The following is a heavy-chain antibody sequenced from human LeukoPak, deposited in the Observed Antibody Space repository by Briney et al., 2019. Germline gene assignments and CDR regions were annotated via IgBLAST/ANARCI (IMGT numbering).Heavy chain of an antibody. CDR2: IYYSGST. V-gene: IGHV4-59*08. J-gene: IGHJ4*02. D-gene: IGHD2-21*01. CDR3: ARRRFTGESDY. Sequence: SETLSLTCTVSGDSISTFYWSWIRQPPGKGLEWIGYIYYSGSTIYNPSLKSRVTISVDTSKSQFSLKLSSVTAADTAVYYCARRRFTGESDYWGQGTLVTVSS. CDR1: GDSISTFY.